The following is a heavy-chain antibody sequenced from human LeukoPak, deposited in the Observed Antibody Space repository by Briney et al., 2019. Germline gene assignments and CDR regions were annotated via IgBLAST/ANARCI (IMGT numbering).Heavy chain of an antibody. CDR2: ISAYNGNT. J-gene: IGHJ3*02. CDR3: ARDSDYDILTGYYRAHAFDI. CDR1: GYTFTSYG. D-gene: IGHD3-9*01. V-gene: IGHV1-18*01. Sequence: GASVKVSCKASGYTFTSYGISWVRQAPGQGLEWMGWISAYNGNTNYAQKLQGRVTMTTDTSTSTAYMELRSLRSDDTAVYYCARDSDYDILTGYYRAHAFDIWGQGTMVIVSS.